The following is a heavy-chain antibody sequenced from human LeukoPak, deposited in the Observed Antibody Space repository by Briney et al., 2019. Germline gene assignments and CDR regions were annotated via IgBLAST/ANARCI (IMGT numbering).Heavy chain of an antibody. V-gene: IGHV1-18*01. CDR1: GYTFTSYV. D-gene: IGHD3-22*01. CDR3: ARDKKVITSKVWFDP. Sequence: ASVKVSCKASGYTFTSYVISWVRQAPGQGLEWMGWISDYNGNTNYAQKLQGRVTMNTDTSTSTAYMELRSLRSDDTAVYYCARDKKVITSKVWFDPWGQGTLVTVSS. CDR2: ISDYNGNT. J-gene: IGHJ5*02.